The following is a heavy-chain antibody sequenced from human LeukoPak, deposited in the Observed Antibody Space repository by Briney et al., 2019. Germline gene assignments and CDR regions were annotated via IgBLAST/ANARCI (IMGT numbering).Heavy chain of an antibody. CDR2: IIPILGIA. V-gene: IGHV1-69*04. CDR3: ARDPSTENTSRTDY. J-gene: IGHJ4*02. D-gene: IGHD2/OR15-2a*01. Sequence: SVKVSCKASGGTFSSYAISWVRQAPGQGLEWMGRIIPILGIANYAQKFQGRVTITADKSTSTAYMELSSLRSEDTAVYYCARDPSTENTSRTDYWGQGTLVTVSS. CDR1: GGTFSSYA.